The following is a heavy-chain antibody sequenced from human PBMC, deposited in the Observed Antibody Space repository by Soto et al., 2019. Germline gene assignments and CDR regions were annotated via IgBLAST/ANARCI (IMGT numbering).Heavy chain of an antibody. CDR1: GFTFSSYG. Sequence: GGSLRLSCVASGFTFSSYGIHWVRQAPGRGLEWVAVISYDGSNKYYADSVKGRFTISRDNFKNTLYLQMNSLRAEDTAVYYCAKERYGQLYLEDYGMDVWGQGTAVTVSS. CDR3: AKERYGQLYLEDYGMDV. CDR2: ISYDGSNK. V-gene: IGHV3-30*18. D-gene: IGHD3-16*01. J-gene: IGHJ6*02.